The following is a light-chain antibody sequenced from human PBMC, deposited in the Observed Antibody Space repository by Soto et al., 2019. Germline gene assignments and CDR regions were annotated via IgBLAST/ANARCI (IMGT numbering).Light chain of an antibody. CDR3: QSYDNNLNILV. CDR1: NSNIGGGYD. CDR2: VND. Sequence: QSVLTQPPSVSGAPGQRVTISCTGNNSNIGGGYDVHWYQHVPGSAPELLISVNDNRPSGIPDRFSGSKSGTSASLAITGLQAEDEADYYCQSYDNNLNILVFGGGTKLTVL. J-gene: IGLJ3*02. V-gene: IGLV1-40*01.